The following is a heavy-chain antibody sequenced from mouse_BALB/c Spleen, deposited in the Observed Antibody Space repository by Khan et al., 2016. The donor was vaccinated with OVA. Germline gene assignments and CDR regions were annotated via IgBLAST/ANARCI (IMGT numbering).Heavy chain of an antibody. CDR1: GYTFTSYW. Sequence: DLVKPGTSVKLSCKASGYTFTSYWINWINQRPDQALGGIDGFGPGRSNTNSSKMFKGKAALTVDTSSTTAYIQLSSLSSEDSAVYFCARENYYGRTYYAMDYWGQGTSVTVSS. V-gene: IGHV1S41*01. J-gene: IGHJ4*01. CDR3: ARENYYGRTYYAMDY. CDR2: FGPGRSNT. D-gene: IGHD1-1*01.